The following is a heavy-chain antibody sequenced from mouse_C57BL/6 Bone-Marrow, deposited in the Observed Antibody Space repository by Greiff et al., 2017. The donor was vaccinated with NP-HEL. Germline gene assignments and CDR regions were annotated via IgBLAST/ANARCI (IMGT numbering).Heavy chain of an antibody. Sequence: EVQRVESGAELVRPGASVKLSCTASGFNIKDDYMHWVKQRPEQGLEWIGWIDPENGDTEYASKFQGKATITADTSSNTAYLQLSSLTSEDTAVYYCTTSAYYGNSYYFDYWGQGTTLTVSS. D-gene: IGHD2-10*01. CDR2: IDPENGDT. CDR1: GFNIKDDY. V-gene: IGHV14-4*01. CDR3: TTSAYYGNSYYFDY. J-gene: IGHJ2*01.